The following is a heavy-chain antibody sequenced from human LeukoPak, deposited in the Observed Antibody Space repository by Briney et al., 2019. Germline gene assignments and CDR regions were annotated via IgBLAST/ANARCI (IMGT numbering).Heavy chain of an antibody. D-gene: IGHD6-19*01. Sequence: AGGSLRLSCAASGFTVSSNYMSWVRQAPGKGLEWVSVIYSGGSTYYADSVKGRFTISRDNSKNTLYLQMNSLRAEDTAVYYCARDRGQWLIRRAHHYGMDVWGQGTTVTVSS. CDR3: ARDRGQWLIRRAHHYGMDV. CDR1: GFTVSSNY. V-gene: IGHV3-66*01. J-gene: IGHJ6*02. CDR2: IYSGGST.